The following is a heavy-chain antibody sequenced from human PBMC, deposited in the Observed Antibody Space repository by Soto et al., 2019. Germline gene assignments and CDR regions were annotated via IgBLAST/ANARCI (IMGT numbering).Heavy chain of an antibody. Sequence: SETRSITCTFSVGSVSIGRYSWSWIRQPPGKGLEWIGYIYYSGRTNYNPSLKSRVTISVDTSKNQFSLKLSSVTAADTAVYYCARGARGVTNWFDPWGHGTMVTVSS. D-gene: IGHD1-26*01. CDR1: VGSVSIGRYS. J-gene: IGHJ5*02. CDR3: ARGARGVTNWFDP. CDR2: IYYSGRT. V-gene: IGHV4-61*01.